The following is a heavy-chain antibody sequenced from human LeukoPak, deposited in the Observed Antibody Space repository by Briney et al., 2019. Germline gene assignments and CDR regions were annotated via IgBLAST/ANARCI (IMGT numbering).Heavy chain of an antibody. D-gene: IGHD5-18*01. V-gene: IGHV3-21*01. Sequence: PGRSLRLSCAASGFTFSSYSMNWVRQAPGKGLEWVSSISSSSSYIYYADSVKGRFTISRDNAKNSLYLQMNSLRAEDTAVYYCARDRGYSYGLDYWGQGTLVTVSS. J-gene: IGHJ4*02. CDR2: ISSSSSYI. CDR3: ARDRGYSYGLDY. CDR1: GFTFSSYS.